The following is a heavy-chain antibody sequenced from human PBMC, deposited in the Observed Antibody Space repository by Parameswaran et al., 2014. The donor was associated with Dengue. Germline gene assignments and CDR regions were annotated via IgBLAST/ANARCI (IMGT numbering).Heavy chain of an antibody. CDR2: IYPGDSDT. V-gene: IGHV5-51*01. D-gene: IGHD2-8*01. CDR1: GYSFTSYW. Sequence: GESLKISCKGSGYSFTSYWIGWVRQMPGKGLEWMGIIYPGDSDTRYSPSFQGQVTISADKSISTAYLQWSSLKASDTAMYYCARLTRYCTNGVCYAQNYYYMDVWGKGTTVTVSS. J-gene: IGHJ6*03. CDR3: ARLTRYCTNGVCYAQNYYYMDV.